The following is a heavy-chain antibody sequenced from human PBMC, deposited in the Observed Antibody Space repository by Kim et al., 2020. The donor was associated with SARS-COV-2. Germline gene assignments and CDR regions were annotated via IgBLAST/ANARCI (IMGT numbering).Heavy chain of an antibody. CDR1: GDSVSSNSAA. J-gene: IGHJ4*02. D-gene: IGHD5-12*01. Sequence: SKTLSLTCAISGDSVSSNSAAWNWIRQSPSRGFEWLGRTYYRSKWFNDYAVSVKSRIIINPDTSKNQFSLQLNSVTPEDTAVYYCARTAGYNMEYWGQGTLVTVSS. CDR3: ARTAGYNMEY. CDR2: TYYRSKWFN. V-gene: IGHV6-1*01.